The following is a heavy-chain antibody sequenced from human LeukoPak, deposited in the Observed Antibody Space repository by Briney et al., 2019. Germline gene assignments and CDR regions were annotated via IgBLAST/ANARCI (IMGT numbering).Heavy chain of an antibody. Sequence: GGSLRLSCAASGFTFSGYWMHWVRQAPGKGLVWVSHINAGGSSTMYADSVKGRFTISRDNAKNTLYLQMNGLRAEDTAVYYCARDREQWLGRRWFDSWGQGTLVTVSS. CDR2: INAGGSST. V-gene: IGHV3-74*03. J-gene: IGHJ5*01. D-gene: IGHD6-19*01. CDR1: GFTFSGYW. CDR3: ARDREQWLGRRWFDS.